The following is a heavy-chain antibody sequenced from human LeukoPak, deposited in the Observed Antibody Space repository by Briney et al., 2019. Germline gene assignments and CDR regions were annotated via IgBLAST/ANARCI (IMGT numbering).Heavy chain of an antibody. D-gene: IGHD1-1*01. Sequence: GGSLRLSCAASQFTLRTYAMSWVRQAPGKGLEWVSTISNSDGNTYYADSVKGRFTISRDNSKNTLYLQMNGLTAEDTAIYYCAKATGTLGNWGHGTLVTVSS. J-gene: IGHJ4*01. V-gene: IGHV3-23*01. CDR1: QFTLRTYA. CDR3: AKATGTLGN. CDR2: ISNSDGNT.